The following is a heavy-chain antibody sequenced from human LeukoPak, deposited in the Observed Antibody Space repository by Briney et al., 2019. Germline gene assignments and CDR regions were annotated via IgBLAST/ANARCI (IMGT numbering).Heavy chain of an antibody. J-gene: IGHJ4*02. Sequence: GASVKVSCKASGYTFTSCAMHWVRQAPGQRLEWMGWINAGNGNTKYSQKFQGRVTITRDTSASTAYMELSSLRSEDTAVYYCARTFIVVVPAATSVGRLDYWGQGTLVTVSS. CDR3: ARTFIVVVPAATSVGRLDY. CDR2: INAGNGNT. V-gene: IGHV1-3*01. CDR1: GYTFTSCA. D-gene: IGHD2-2*01.